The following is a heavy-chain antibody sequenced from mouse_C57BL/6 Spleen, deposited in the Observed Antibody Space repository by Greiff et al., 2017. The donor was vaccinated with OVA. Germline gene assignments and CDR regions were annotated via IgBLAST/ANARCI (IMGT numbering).Heavy chain of an antibody. J-gene: IGHJ3*01. CDR1: GYTFTEYT. CDR2: FYPGSGSI. D-gene: IGHD2-5*01. V-gene: IGHV1-62-2*01. CDR3: ARHGAYYSNYEAWFAY. Sequence: VKLQESGAELVKPGASVKLSCKASGYTFTEYTIHWVKQRSGQGLEWIGWFYPGSGSIKYNEKFKDKATLTADKSSSTVYMELSRLTSEDSAVYFCARHGAYYSNYEAWFAYWGQGTLVTVSA.